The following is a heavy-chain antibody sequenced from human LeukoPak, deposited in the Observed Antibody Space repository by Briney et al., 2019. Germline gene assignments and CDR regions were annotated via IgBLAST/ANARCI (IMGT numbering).Heavy chain of an antibody. V-gene: IGHV3-11*04. Sequence: GGSLRLSCAASGFTFSDYYMSWIRQAPGKGLEWVSYISSSGSTIYYADSVKGRFTISRDNSKNTLYLQMSSLTAEDTAVYYCARDVNNAYYYGDTGFWDWGQGTLVTVSS. J-gene: IGHJ4*02. CDR2: ISSSGSTI. CDR1: GFTFSDYY. D-gene: IGHD3-10*01. CDR3: ARDVNNAYYYGDTGFWD.